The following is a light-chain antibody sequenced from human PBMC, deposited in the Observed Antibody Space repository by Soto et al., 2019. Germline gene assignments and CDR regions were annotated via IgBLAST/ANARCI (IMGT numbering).Light chain of an antibody. V-gene: IGKV3-15*01. Sequence: IVMTQSPATLSVSPGERATLSCRASQSVSSNLAWYQLKPGQAPRLLIYGASTRATGIPARFSGSGSGTEFTLTISSLQSEDFAVYYCQQYDSSPLTFGGGTKVEIK. CDR2: GAS. CDR1: QSVSSN. J-gene: IGKJ4*01. CDR3: QQYDSSPLT.